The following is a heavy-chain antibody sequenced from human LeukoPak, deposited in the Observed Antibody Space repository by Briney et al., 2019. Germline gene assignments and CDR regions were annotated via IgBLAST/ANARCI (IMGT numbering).Heavy chain of an antibody. CDR2: IYHSGSP. CDR1: GGSISSGGYS. Sequence: SETLSLTCAVSGGSISSGGYSWSWIRQPPGKGLEWIGYIYHSGSPYYNPSLKSRVTISVDTSKNQFSLKLSSVTAADTAVYYCAREASWYWFDPWGQGTLVTVSS. CDR3: AREASWYWFDP. D-gene: IGHD6-13*01. J-gene: IGHJ5*02. V-gene: IGHV4-30-2*01.